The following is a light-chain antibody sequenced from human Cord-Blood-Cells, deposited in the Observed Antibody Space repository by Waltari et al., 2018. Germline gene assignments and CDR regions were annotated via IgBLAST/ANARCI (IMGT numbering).Light chain of an antibody. J-gene: IGLJ2*01. CDR3: CSYAGSYTL. CDR1: RSDVGGSNY. Sequence: QSALTQPRSGSGSPGPSVTIPCAGTRSDVGGSNYVSWYQQHPGKAPKPMIYDVSKRPSGVPDRFSGSKSGNTASLTISGLQAEDEADYYCCSYAGSYTLFGGGTKLTVL. V-gene: IGLV2-11*01. CDR2: DVS.